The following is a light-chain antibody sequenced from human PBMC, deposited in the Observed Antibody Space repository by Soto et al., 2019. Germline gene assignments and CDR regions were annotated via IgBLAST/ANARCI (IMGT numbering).Light chain of an antibody. CDR1: QSVSSN. J-gene: IGKJ1*01. V-gene: IGKV3-15*01. Sequence: EIVMTQSPATLSVSPGERATLSCRASQSVSSNVAWYQQKPGQAPRLLIYGASTRATAIPARFSGSGSGTEFTLTISSLQSEDFAVYYCQQYNNWPPTFGQGNKVEIK. CDR3: QQYNNWPPT. CDR2: GAS.